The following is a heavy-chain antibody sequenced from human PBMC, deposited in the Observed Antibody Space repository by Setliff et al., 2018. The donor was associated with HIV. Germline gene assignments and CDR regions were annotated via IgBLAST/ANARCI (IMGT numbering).Heavy chain of an antibody. CDR3: ARDRPGDGGNYQIDY. D-gene: IGHD4-4*01. CDR2: IYPNSGDT. J-gene: IGHJ4*02. CDR1: GYTFTSYG. Sequence: GASVKVSCKASGYTFTSYGISWVRQAPGQGLEWMGWIYPNSGDTKYAQKFQGRVTMTRDTSISTAYMELSWLSSDDTAVYYCARDRPGDGGNYQIDYWGQGTLVTVSS. V-gene: IGHV1-2*02.